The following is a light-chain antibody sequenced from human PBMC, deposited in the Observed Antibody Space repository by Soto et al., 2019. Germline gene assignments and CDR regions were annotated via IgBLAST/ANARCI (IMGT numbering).Light chain of an antibody. V-gene: IGKV3-15*01. CDR2: GAS. CDR1: QSVATN. Sequence: EAVLTQSPATLSVFPGDRATLSCRASQSVATNLAWYQQRPGQAPRLLIYGASKRAIGLPARFSGSGSGTEFTLTITSLQSEDFAVYYCQQYNKWPQTFGQGTKVDIK. CDR3: QQYNKWPQT. J-gene: IGKJ1*01.